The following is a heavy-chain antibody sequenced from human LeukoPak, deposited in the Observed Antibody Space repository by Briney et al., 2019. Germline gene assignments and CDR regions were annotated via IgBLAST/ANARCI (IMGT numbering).Heavy chain of an antibody. CDR3: AKAVAAPGAFDI. Sequence: GGSLRLSCAASGFTFHESAMHWVLQAPGKGLEWVSGIGWDSKSNVYADSVKGRFTISRDNAKNSLYLQMNSLRVEDTALYYCAKAVAAPGAFDIWGRGTVVTVSS. D-gene: IGHD6-19*01. V-gene: IGHV3-9*01. CDR1: GFTFHESA. J-gene: IGHJ3*02. CDR2: IGWDSKSN.